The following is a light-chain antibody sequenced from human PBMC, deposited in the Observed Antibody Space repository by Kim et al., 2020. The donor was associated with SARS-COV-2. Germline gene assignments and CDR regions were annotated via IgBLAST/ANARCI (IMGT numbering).Light chain of an antibody. J-gene: IGKJ5*01. V-gene: IGKV3-20*01. Sequence: PGERAASSCRAGEGVAIRTLSWYRQNPGQAPRLLIFGASSRTTGVPDRFSGSGFETDFTLTISRLEPENFAVYYCQQISSSPPITFGQGTRIGIK. CDR1: EGVAIRT. CDR3: QQISSSPPIT. CDR2: GAS.